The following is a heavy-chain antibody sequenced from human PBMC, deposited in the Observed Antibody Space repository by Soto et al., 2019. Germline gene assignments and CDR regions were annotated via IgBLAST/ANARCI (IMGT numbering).Heavy chain of an antibody. Sequence: EVQLLESGGGLVQPGGSLRLSCAASGFTFSSYAMSWVRQAPGKGLEWVSAISGSGGSTYYADSVKGRFTISRDNSKNKLYLQKNSLRAEDTAVYYCAKDQRRQWLVHADVAFYIWGQGTMVTVSS. CDR3: AKDQRRQWLVHADVAFYI. CDR2: ISGSGGST. V-gene: IGHV3-23*01. CDR1: GFTFSSYA. D-gene: IGHD6-19*01. J-gene: IGHJ3*02.